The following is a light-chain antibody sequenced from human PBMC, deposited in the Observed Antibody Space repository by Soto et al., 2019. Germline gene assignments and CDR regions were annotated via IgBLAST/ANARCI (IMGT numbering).Light chain of an antibody. CDR2: DAS. V-gene: IGKV3D-15*01. J-gene: IGKJ4*01. CDR3: QQYNNWPLT. Sequence: IVLTQSPGTLSLSPGDRVTLSCRASQSVISFLAWYQQKPGQAPRLLIYDASSRATGIPARFSGSGSGTEFTLTISSLQSEDFAVYYCQQYNNWPLTFGGGTKVDIK. CDR1: QSVISF.